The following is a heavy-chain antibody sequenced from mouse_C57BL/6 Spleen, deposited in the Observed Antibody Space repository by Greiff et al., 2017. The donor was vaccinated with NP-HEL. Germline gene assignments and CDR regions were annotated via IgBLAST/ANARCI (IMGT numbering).Heavy chain of an antibody. J-gene: IGHJ4*01. Sequence: QVQLQQSGPELVKPGASVKISCKASGYAFSSSWMNWVKQRPGKGLEWIGRIYPGDGDTNYNGKFKGKATLTADKSSSTAYMQLSSLTSEDSAVYFCARSNWDSYAMDYWGQGTSVTVSS. V-gene: IGHV1-82*01. CDR2: IYPGDGDT. D-gene: IGHD4-1*01. CDR1: GYAFSSSW. CDR3: ARSNWDSYAMDY.